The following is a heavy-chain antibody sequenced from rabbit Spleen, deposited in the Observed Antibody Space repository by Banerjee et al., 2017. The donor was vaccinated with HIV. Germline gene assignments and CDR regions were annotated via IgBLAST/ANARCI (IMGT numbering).Heavy chain of an antibody. V-gene: IGHV1S45*01. CDR1: GFDFSGVYW. CDR3: VRSDYSNAPM. D-gene: IGHD1-1*01. CDR2: ISSSTGNI. J-gene: IGHJ4*01. Sequence: QEQLVESGGGLAQPEGSLKLSCKASGFDFSGVYWICWVRQAPGKGLEWTACISSSTGNINYATWAKGRFTISKTSSTTVTLQMTSLTAADTATYFCVRSDYSNAPMWGPGTLVTVS.